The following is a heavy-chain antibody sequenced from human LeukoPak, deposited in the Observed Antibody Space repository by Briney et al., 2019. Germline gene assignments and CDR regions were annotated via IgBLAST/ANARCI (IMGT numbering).Heavy chain of an antibody. CDR3: ARHWGSRGAFDI. J-gene: IGHJ3*02. CDR1: GGSINSFY. V-gene: IGHV4-59*01. CDR2: IYYSGST. Sequence: SESLSLTCSVSGGSINSFYWSWIRQPPGKGLEWIGYIYYSGSTNYNPSLKSRVTISVDTSKNQFSLNLSSVTAADTAVYYCARHWGSRGAFDIWGQGTMVTVSS. D-gene: IGHD7-27*01.